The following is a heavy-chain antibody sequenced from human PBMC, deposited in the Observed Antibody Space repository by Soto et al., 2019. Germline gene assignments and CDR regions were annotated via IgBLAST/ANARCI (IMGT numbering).Heavy chain of an antibody. J-gene: IGHJ4*02. CDR1: RFDFSSYE. CDR3: ARGGGYCTPTSCAIDS. V-gene: IGHV3-23*01. Sequence: EVQLLASGGGLVQPGGSLRLSCVASRFDFSSYEMSWVRQAAGKGLEWVSRVSLTGDRTNYAGSVKGRFTVARDKFKNALYLEMDILRPDAARIYSCARGGGYCTPTSCAIDSWGWGTPVTASS. CDR2: VSLTGDRT. D-gene: IGHD2-8*01.